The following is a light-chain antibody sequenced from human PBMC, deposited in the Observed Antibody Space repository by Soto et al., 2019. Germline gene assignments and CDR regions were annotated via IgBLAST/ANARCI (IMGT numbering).Light chain of an antibody. CDR2: GAS. Sequence: EVVLTQSPATLSVSPGERATLSCRASQSVSSNLAWYHQKPGHAPMLLIYGASSSATGIPFSFSGSGSVTEFTLTISRVQSEDFAVYYRQQYNNWPVTFGQGTRLEIK. J-gene: IGKJ5*01. CDR1: QSVSSN. V-gene: IGKV3-15*01. CDR3: QQYNNWPVT.